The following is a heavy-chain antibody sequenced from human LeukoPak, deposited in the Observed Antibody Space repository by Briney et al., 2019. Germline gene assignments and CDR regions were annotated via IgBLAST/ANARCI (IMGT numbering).Heavy chain of an antibody. Sequence: GGSLRLSCAASGFTFSSYAMSWVRQAPGKGLEWVSCISGSGASTYYADSVKGRFTISRDNSKNTLYLQIDSLRAEDTAIYYCAKYTREFDYWGQGTLVTVSS. D-gene: IGHD6-13*01. CDR3: AKYTREFDY. J-gene: IGHJ4*02. CDR1: GFTFSSYA. CDR2: ISGSGAST. V-gene: IGHV3-23*01.